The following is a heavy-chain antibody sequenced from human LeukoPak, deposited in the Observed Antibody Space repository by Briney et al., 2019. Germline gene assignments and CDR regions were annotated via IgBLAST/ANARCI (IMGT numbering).Heavy chain of an antibody. V-gene: IGHV3-23*01. CDR2: ISGSGGST. Sequence: GGSLRLSCAASGFTFSSYAMSWVRQAPGKGLEWVSAISGSGGSTYYADSVKGRFTISRDNSKNTLYLQMNSLRAEDTAVYYCAKAAYYYGSGSYYPDAFDIWGQGTMVTVSS. CDR3: AKAAYYYGSGSYYPDAFDI. J-gene: IGHJ3*02. CDR1: GFTFSSYA. D-gene: IGHD3-10*01.